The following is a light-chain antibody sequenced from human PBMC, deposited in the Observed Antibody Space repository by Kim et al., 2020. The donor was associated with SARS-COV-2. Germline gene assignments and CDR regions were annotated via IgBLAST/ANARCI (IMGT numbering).Light chain of an antibody. CDR1: SSNIGAGYD. Sequence: QRVTIACTGHSSNIGAGYDVHWYQQRPGTAPKLLIYGNSNRPSGVPDRFSGSKSGTSASLAITGLQAEDEADYYCQSHDSSLSGWVFGGGTQLTVL. CDR2: GNS. CDR3: QSHDSSLSGWV. J-gene: IGLJ3*02. V-gene: IGLV1-40*01.